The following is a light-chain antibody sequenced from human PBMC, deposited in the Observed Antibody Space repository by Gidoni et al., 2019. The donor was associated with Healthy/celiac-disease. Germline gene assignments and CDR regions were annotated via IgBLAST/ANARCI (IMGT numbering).Light chain of an antibody. CDR1: QSVLYSSINKNY. CDR3: QQYYSTPIT. J-gene: IGKJ5*01. CDR2: WAS. V-gene: IGKV4-1*01. Sequence: DIVMTQSPDSLAVSLGERATINCKSSQSVLYSSINKNYLAWYQQKPGQPPKLLIYWASTRESGVPDRFSGSGSGTDFTLTISSLQAEDVAAYYCQQYYSTPITFGQGTRLEIK.